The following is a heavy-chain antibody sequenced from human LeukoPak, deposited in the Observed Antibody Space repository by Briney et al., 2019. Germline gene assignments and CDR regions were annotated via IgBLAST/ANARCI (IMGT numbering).Heavy chain of an antibody. CDR1: GVTFSSYW. V-gene: IGHV3-74*01. D-gene: IGHD1-26*01. CDR3: ARGLPGATPYYFDY. Sequence: GGSLRLSCAASGVTFSSYWMHWVRQAPGKGLVWVSRINTDGSSTSYADSVKGRFTISRDNAKNTLYLQMNSLRAEDTAVYYCARGLPGATPYYFDYWGQGTLVTVSS. J-gene: IGHJ4*02. CDR2: INTDGSST.